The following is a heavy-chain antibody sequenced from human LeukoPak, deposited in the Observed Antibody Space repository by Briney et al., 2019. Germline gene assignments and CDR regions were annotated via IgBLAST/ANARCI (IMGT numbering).Heavy chain of an antibody. Sequence: GGSLRLSCVASGFTFTDYWMHWVRQAPGKGLEWVSSISSSGSYIYYADSLKGRITISRDNAKNSLYLQMNSLRSEDTAVYYCARGGYDSSGYGAFDIWGQGTVVTVSS. CDR3: ARGGYDSSGYGAFDI. V-gene: IGHV3-21*01. D-gene: IGHD3-22*01. CDR1: GFTFTDYW. J-gene: IGHJ3*02. CDR2: ISSSGSYI.